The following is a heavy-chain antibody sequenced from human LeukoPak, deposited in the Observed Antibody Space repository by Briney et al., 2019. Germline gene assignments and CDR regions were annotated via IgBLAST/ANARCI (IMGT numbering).Heavy chain of an antibody. Sequence: GGSLRLSCAASGFTFSSYSMNWVRQAPGKGLEWVSSISSSSSYIYYADSVKGRFTISRDNAKNSLYLHMNSLRAEDTAVYYCARRPPVIAAAGMGTFWGQGTLVTVSS. CDR1: GFTFSSYS. CDR3: ARRPPVIAAAGMGTF. D-gene: IGHD6-13*01. CDR2: ISSSSSYI. J-gene: IGHJ4*02. V-gene: IGHV3-21*01.